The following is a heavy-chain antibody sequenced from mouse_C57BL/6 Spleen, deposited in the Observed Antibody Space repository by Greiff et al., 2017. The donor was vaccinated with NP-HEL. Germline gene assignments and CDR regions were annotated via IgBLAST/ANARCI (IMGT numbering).Heavy chain of an antibody. V-gene: IGHV1-80*01. D-gene: IGHD1-1*01. CDR2: IYPGDGDT. J-gene: IGHJ1*03. Sequence: VQLQQSGAELVKPGASVKISCKASGYAFSSYWMNWVKQRPGKGLEWIGQIYPGDGDTNYNGKFKGKATLTADKSSSTAYMQLSSLTSEDSAVYFCARIYYYGSSSDWYFDVWGTGTTVTVSS. CDR1: GYAFSSYW. CDR3: ARIYYYGSSSDWYFDV.